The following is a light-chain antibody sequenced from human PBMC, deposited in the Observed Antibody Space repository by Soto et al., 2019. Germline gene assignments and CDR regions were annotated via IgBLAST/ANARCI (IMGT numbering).Light chain of an antibody. CDR1: QTVSTY. CDR2: AAS. CDR3: QQSYRAPFT. Sequence: DLQMTQSPSSLYASVGDRVTITCRPSQTVSTYLNWYQQKSGKAPKHLIHAASSLQSGVPLRFSVSGSGTDFTHTITSLQPEDVATYYCQQSYRAPFTFGPGTKVDIK. J-gene: IGKJ3*01. V-gene: IGKV1-39*01.